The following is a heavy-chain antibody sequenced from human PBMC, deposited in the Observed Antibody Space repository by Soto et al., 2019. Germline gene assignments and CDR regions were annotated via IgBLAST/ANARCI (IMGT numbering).Heavy chain of an antibody. Sequence: PGGSKRVSCAASGLTFISYCMHWVRQAPGKGLEWVAVIPYDGSNKYYADSVKGRFTISRDNSKNTLYLQMNSLRAEDTAVYYCAKDVLRFLEWLAFYGMDVWGQGTTVTVSS. CDR3: AKDVLRFLEWLAFYGMDV. D-gene: IGHD3-3*01. J-gene: IGHJ6*02. CDR1: GLTFISYC. CDR2: IPYDGSNK. V-gene: IGHV3-30*18.